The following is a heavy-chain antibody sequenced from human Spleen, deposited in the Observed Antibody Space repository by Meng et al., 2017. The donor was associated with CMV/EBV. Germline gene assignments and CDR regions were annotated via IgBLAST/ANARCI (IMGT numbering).Heavy chain of an antibody. CDR3: ARGDYSYYYAMDV. CDR1: GFTVSNNY. D-gene: IGHD3-10*01. Sequence: GGSLRLSCAASGFTVSNNYMTWVRQAPGKGLEWVSGINWNGGSTGYADSVKGRFTISRDNAKNSLYLQMNSLRAEDTALYHCARGDYSYYYAMDVWGQGTTVTVSS. V-gene: IGHV3-20*01. CDR2: INWNGGST. J-gene: IGHJ6*02.